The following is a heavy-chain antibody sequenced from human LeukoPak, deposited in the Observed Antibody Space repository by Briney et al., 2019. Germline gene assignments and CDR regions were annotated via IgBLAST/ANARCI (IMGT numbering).Heavy chain of an antibody. CDR2: INPKNGDT. CDR3: ARGGGLRFLEWFSDY. Sequence: ASVKVSCKASGYPFTGYYMHWVRQAPGQGLEWMGWINPKNGDTNYAQRFQGSVTMTSDTSISTAYLELGSLRSDDTAVYYCARGGGLRFLEWFSDYWGQGTLVTVSS. J-gene: IGHJ4*02. CDR1: GYPFTGYY. D-gene: IGHD3-3*01. V-gene: IGHV1-2*02.